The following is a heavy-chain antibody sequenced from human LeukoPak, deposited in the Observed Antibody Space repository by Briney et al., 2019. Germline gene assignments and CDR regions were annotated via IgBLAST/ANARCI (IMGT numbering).Heavy chain of an antibody. CDR2: IYYSGST. CDR1: GGSISSYY. CDR3: ARGLWFGEFNWFDP. Sequence: SETLSLTCTVSGGSISSYYWSWIRQPPGKGLEWIGYIYYSGSTNYSPSLKSRVTISVDTSKNQFSLKLSSVTAADTAVYYCARGLWFGEFNWFDPWGQGTLVTVSS. V-gene: IGHV4-59*01. J-gene: IGHJ5*02. D-gene: IGHD3-10*01.